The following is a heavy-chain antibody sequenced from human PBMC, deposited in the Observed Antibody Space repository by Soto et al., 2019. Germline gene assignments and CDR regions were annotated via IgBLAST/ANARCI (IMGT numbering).Heavy chain of an antibody. CDR3: GRSVVGATGEILYNAMDV. CDR1: GYTFTTYA. D-gene: IGHD1-26*01. CDR2: INHASGHT. Sequence: QVQLVQSGAEVKKPGASVKVSCKASGYTFTTYALHWVRKAPGQRPAWMGWINHASGHTKYSKKFQDRVTITRDTSASTGYMELSSLRSEDTAVYYCGRSVVGATGEILYNAMDVWGQGTTVTVSS. J-gene: IGHJ6*02. V-gene: IGHV1-3*01.